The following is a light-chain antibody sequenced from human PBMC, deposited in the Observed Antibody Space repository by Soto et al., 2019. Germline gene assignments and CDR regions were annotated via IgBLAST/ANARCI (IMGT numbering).Light chain of an antibody. CDR3: QQYNNWPFT. Sequence: ETMMTQSPDTLSVSLGERATLSCRASQSLRSSLAWYQQKPGQAPRLLIYDASTRATGIPASFIGNGSGTEFTLTASSLQPEDFAVYYCQQYNNWPFTFGPGTKVD. CDR2: DAS. CDR1: QSLRSS. J-gene: IGKJ3*01. V-gene: IGKV3-15*01.